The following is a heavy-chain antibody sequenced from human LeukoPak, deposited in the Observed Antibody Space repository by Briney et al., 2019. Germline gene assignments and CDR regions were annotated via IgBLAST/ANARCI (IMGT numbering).Heavy chain of an antibody. J-gene: IGHJ6*02. CDR2: INPSGGST. V-gene: IGHV1-46*01. Sequence: GAAVKVSCKASGYTFTSYYMHWVRQAPGQGLEWMGIINPSGGSTRYAQKFQGRVTMTRDTSTSTVYMELSSLRSEDTAVYYCARDGHCYDSRDYYYGTDVWGQGSTVTVS. D-gene: IGHD3-22*01. CDR1: GYTFTSYY. CDR3: ARDGHCYDSRDYYYGTDV.